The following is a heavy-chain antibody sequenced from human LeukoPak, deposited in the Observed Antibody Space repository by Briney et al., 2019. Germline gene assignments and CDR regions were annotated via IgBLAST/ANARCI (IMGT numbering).Heavy chain of an antibody. CDR2: IYSGGST. V-gene: IGHV3-53*04. CDR1: GFTFSSYA. CDR3: ARDRASLWYFDL. Sequence: GGSLRLSCAASGFTFSSYAMTWVRQAPGKGLEWVSVIYSGGSTYYADSVKGRFTISRHNSKNTLYLQMNSLRAEDTAVYYCARDRASLWYFDLWSRGTLVTVSS. J-gene: IGHJ2*01.